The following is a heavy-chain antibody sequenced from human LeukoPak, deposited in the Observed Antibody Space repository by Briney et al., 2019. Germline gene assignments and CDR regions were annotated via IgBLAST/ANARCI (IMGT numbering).Heavy chain of an antibody. CDR1: GFTFNPYI. V-gene: IGHV3-21*01. Sequence: TGGSLRLSCEASGFTFNPYIMNWVRQAPGKGLEWVSSVSGSSSNIQYADSVKGRFTISRDNAKNSLYLQMNSLRAEDTAVYYCARRGREYYYGSGSSRGYMDVWGKGTTVTVSS. D-gene: IGHD3-10*01. J-gene: IGHJ6*03. CDR3: ARRGREYYYGSGSSRGYMDV. CDR2: VSGSSSNI.